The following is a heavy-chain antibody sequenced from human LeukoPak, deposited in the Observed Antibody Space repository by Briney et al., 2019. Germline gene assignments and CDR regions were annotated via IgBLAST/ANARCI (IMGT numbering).Heavy chain of an antibody. CDR2: IGAYNGNT. CDR3: ARDSGIAAAKRGGMDV. CDR1: GYTFTSYG. J-gene: IGHJ6*02. D-gene: IGHD6-13*01. V-gene: IGHV1-18*01. Sequence: ASVKVSCKASGYTFTSYGISWVRQAPGQGLEWMGWIGAYNGNTNYAQKLQGRVTMTTDTSTSTAYMELRSLRSDDTAVYYCARDSGIAAAKRGGMDVWGQGTTVTVSS.